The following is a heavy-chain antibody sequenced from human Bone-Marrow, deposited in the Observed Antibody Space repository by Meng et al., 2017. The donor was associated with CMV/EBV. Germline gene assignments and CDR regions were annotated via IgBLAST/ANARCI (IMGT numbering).Heavy chain of an antibody. CDR1: GGSVSSGSYY. Sequence: GSLRLSCTVSGGSVSSGSYYWSWIRQPPGKGLEWIGYIYYSGSTNYNPSLKSRVTISVDTSKNQFSLKLSSVTAADTAVYYCARGIAARRIFSLGYYYYGMDVWGQGTTVTVSS. J-gene: IGHJ6*02. D-gene: IGHD6-6*01. CDR3: ARGIAARRIFSLGYYYYGMDV. V-gene: IGHV4-61*01. CDR2: IYYSGST.